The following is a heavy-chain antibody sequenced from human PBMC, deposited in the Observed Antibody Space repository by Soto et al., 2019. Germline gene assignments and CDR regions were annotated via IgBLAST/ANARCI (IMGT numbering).Heavy chain of an antibody. D-gene: IGHD6-25*01. CDR1: GFTVSSNY. CDR3: ARDRLERGYPDYFQD. CDR2: IYSGGST. Sequence: EVQLVESGGGLMQPGGSLRLSCEASGFTVSSNYMSWVRQAPGQGLEWVSVIYSGGSTYYADSVKGRFTISRENSKNMQYIKLNSLRAEDNYVYCCARDRLERGYPDYFQDWGQGTMVTVSS. V-gene: IGHV3-53*01. J-gene: IGHJ1*01.